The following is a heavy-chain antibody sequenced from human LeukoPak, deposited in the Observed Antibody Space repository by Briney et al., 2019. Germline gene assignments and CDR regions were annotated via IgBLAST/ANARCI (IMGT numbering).Heavy chain of an antibody. V-gene: IGHV3-23*01. Sequence: GGSLRLSCAASGFTFSNYAMTWVRQAPGKGLEWVSSISGSGTYYADPVKGRFTISRDNSKNTLYLQMNSLRAEDTALYYCAKHAGDYYFDYWGQGTLVTVSS. CDR2: ISGSGT. CDR3: AKHAGDYYFDY. J-gene: IGHJ4*02. CDR1: GFTFSNYA. D-gene: IGHD2-21*02.